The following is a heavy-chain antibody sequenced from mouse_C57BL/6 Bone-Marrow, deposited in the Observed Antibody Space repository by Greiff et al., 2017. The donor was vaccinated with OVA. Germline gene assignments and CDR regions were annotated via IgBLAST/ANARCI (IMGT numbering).Heavy chain of an antibody. CDR3: SYYSNYVRSYYAMDY. CDR2: IHPNSGST. J-gene: IGHJ4*01. V-gene: IGHV1-64*01. CDR1: GYTFTSYW. Sequence: VQLQQSGAELVKPGASVKLSCKASGYTFTSYWMHWVKQRPGQGLEWIGMIHPNSGSTNYNEKFKSKATLTVDKSSSTAYMQLSSLTSEDSAVYYCSYYSNYVRSYYAMDYWGQGTSVTVSS. D-gene: IGHD2-5*01.